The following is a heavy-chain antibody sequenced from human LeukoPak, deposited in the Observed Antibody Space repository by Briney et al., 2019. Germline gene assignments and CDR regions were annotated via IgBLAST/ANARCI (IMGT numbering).Heavy chain of an antibody. CDR2: ISTYNGNT. V-gene: IGHV1-18*01. CDR3: ARAQRDRDYYDSSGYPQFDY. D-gene: IGHD3-22*01. J-gene: IGHJ4*02. Sequence: ASVKVSCKASGYTFTNYDINWVRQAPGQGLEWMGWISTYNGNTNYAQKLQGRVTMTTDTSTSTAYMELRSLRSDDTAVYYCARAQRDRDYYDSSGYPQFDYWGQGTLVTVSS. CDR1: GYTFTNYD.